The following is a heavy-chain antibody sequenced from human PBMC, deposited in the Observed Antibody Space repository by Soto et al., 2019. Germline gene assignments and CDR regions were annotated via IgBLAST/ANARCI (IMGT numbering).Heavy chain of an antibody. CDR2: IHNTGET. D-gene: IGHD4-17*01. V-gene: IGHV4-31*02. CDR3: ARDHIGSTMTTDY. CDR1: VGSVTTGGYY. J-gene: IGHJ4*02. Sequence: SETLCITCTFSVGSVTTGGYYWSWIRRRPGEGLEWIGCIHNTGETYYKPSLKSRPTISLDKSKNQFSLRLTSVTAAATAVYYCARDHIGSTMTTDYSGLGTLVTV.